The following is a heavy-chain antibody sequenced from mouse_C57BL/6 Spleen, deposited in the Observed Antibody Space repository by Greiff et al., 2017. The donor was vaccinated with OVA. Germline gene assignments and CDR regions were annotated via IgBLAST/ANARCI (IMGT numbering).Heavy chain of an antibody. CDR2: INPSTGGT. Sequence: VQLQQSGPELVKPGASVKISCKASGYSFTGYYMNWVKQSPEKSLEWIGEINPSTGGTTYNQKFKAKATLTVDKSSSTAYMQLKSLTSADSAVYYCARNDYDDSLDYWGKGPTLTVSS. CDR3: ARNDYDDSLDY. D-gene: IGHD2-4*01. CDR1: GYSFTGYY. J-gene: IGHJ2*01. V-gene: IGHV1-42*01.